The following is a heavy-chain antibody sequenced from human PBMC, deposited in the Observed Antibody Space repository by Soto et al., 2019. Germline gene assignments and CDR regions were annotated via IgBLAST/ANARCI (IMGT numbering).Heavy chain of an antibody. J-gene: IGHJ6*02. CDR2: MNPNSGNT. Sequence: ASVKVSCKASGYTFTSYDINWVRQATGQGLEWMGWMNPNSGNTGYAQKFQGRVTMTRNTSISTAYMELSSLRSEDTAVYYCARGKGVRGVIILYYYYYGMHVCGQGTTVTVSS. V-gene: IGHV1-8*01. CDR1: GYTFTSYD. D-gene: IGHD3-10*01. CDR3: ARGKGVRGVIILYYYYYGMHV.